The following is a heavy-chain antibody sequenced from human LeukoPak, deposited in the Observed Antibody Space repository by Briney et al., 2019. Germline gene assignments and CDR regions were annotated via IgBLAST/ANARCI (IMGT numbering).Heavy chain of an antibody. CDR2: ISYDGSNK. V-gene: IGHV3-30*03. J-gene: IGHJ4*02. Sequence: PGGSLRLSCAASGFTFSSYGMHWVRQAPGKGLEWVAVISYDGSNKYYADSVKGRFTISRDNSKNTLYLQMNSLRAEDTAVYYCAALSGTHFDYWGQGTLVTVSS. D-gene: IGHD3-10*01. CDR1: GFTFSSYG. CDR3: AALSGTHFDY.